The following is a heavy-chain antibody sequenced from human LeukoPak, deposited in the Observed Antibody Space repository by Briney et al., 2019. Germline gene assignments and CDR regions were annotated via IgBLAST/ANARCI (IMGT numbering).Heavy chain of an antibody. D-gene: IGHD5-12*01. CDR1: GYSFTSYW. CDR3: ATAPQYSDYDKDGAFDI. J-gene: IGHJ3*02. Sequence: GESLKISCKGSGYSFTSYWIGWVRQMPGKGLEWMGIIYPGDSDTRYSPSFQGQVTISADKSISTAYLQWSSLKASDTAMYYCATAPQYSDYDKDGAFDIWGQGTMVTVSS. V-gene: IGHV5-51*01. CDR2: IYPGDSDT.